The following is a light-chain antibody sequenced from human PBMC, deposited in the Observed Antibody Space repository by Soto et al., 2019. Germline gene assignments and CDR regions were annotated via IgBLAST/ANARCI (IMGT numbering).Light chain of an antibody. V-gene: IGKV3-15*01. CDR2: DAS. CDR1: QSVSSN. CDR3: QQYHNWPIT. Sequence: EIVMTPSPATLSVSPGERATLSCRASQSVSSNLAWHQQKPGQAPRILMYDASTRATGISARFSGSGSGTEFTLTISSLQSEDFAVYYCQQYHNWPITFGQGTRLEI. J-gene: IGKJ5*01.